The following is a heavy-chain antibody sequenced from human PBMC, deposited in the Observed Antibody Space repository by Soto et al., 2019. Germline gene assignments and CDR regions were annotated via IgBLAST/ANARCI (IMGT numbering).Heavy chain of an antibody. V-gene: IGHV4-30-2*01. CDR1: GGSISSVGYS. Sequence: SETLSLTCSFYGGSISSVGYSWSCILQPPWKGLEWIVYIYHSGSTYYNPSLKSRVTISVDRSKNQFSLKLSSVTAADTAVYYCARVGPSYYYDSSGFYYFDYWGQGTLVTVSS. CDR2: IYHSGST. CDR3: ARVGPSYYYDSSGFYYFDY. D-gene: IGHD3-22*01. J-gene: IGHJ4*02.